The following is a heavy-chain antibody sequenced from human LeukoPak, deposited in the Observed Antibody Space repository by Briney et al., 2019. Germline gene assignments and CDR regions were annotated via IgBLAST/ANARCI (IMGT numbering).Heavy chain of an antibody. CDR2: IIPIFGTA. CDR1: GVTFSSYA. V-gene: IGHV1-69*01. CDR3: ARGGYCSGGSCYRIDY. Sequence: ASVKVSCKASGVTFSSYAITWVRLAPGQGLEWMGGIIPIFGTANYAQKFQGRVTITADESTSTACMELSSLRSEDTAVYYCARGGYCSGGSCYRIDYWGQGTLFTASS. D-gene: IGHD2-15*01. J-gene: IGHJ4*02.